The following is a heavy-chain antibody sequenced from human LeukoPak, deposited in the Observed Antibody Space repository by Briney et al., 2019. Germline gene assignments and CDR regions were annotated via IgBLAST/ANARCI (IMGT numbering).Heavy chain of an antibody. CDR2: IYPGDSDT. J-gene: IGHJ6*03. V-gene: IGHV5-51*04. Sequence: GESLKISCKGSGYSFTSYWIGWVRQMPGKGLEWMGIIYPGDSDTRYSPSFQGQVTISADKPISTAYLQWSSLKAADTAVYYCARAPGYSSSWSPTTRYYYYYMDVWGKGTTVTVSS. CDR3: ARAPGYSSSWSPTTRYYYYYMDV. CDR1: GYSFTSYW. D-gene: IGHD6-13*01.